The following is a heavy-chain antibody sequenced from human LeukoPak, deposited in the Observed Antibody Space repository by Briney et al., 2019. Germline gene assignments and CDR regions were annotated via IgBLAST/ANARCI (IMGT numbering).Heavy chain of an antibody. D-gene: IGHD3-22*01. CDR2: ISYDGSNK. V-gene: IGHV3-30-3*01. J-gene: IGHJ4*02. Sequence: GGSLRLSCAASGFTFSSYAMHWVRQAPGKGLEWVAVISYDGSNKYYADSVKGRFTISRDNSKNTLYLQMNSLRAEDTAVYYCARDLDSSGYYWAFDYRGQGTLVTVSS. CDR3: ARDLDSSGYYWAFDY. CDR1: GFTFSSYA.